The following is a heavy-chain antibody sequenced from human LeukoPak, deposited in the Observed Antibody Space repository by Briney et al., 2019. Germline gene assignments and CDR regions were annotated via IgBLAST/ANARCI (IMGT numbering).Heavy chain of an antibody. D-gene: IGHD5-24*01. Sequence: SETLSLTCTVSGGSISGSSYYWGWIRQPPGKGLEWIGSIYYSGSTYYNPSLKSRVTISVDTSKNQFSLKLSSVTAADTAVYYCAAQRWLQFAIDYWGQGTLVTVSS. J-gene: IGHJ4*02. V-gene: IGHV4-39*07. CDR2: IYYSGST. CDR3: AAQRWLQFAIDY. CDR1: GGSISGSSYY.